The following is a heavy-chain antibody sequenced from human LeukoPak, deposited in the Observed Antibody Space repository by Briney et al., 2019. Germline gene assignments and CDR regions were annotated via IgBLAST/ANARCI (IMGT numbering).Heavy chain of an antibody. Sequence: SVKVSCKTSKFTFTNSAIQWVRQARGQRLEWIGWIVVGSGKTNYAQKVQERVNITRDMSTNTVYMEMRSLKSEDTAVYYCARGSLDYDSSGFDAFDIWGQGTMVTVSS. D-gene: IGHD3-22*01. CDR2: IVVGSGKT. CDR3: ARGSLDYDSSGFDAFDI. V-gene: IGHV1-58*02. J-gene: IGHJ3*02. CDR1: KFTFTNSA.